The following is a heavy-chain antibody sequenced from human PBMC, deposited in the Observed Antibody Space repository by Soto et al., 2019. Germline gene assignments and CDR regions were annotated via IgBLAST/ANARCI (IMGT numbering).Heavy chain of an antibody. CDR1: GFTFSDYY. V-gene: IGHV3-11*06. CDR3: AGIAAAGSYYYYGMDV. CDR2: ISSSSSYT. J-gene: IGHJ6*02. D-gene: IGHD6-13*01. Sequence: GGSLRLSCAASGFTFSDYYMSWIRQAPGKGLEWVSYISSSSSYTNYADSVKGRFTISRDNAKNSLYLQMNSLRAEDTAVYYCAGIAAAGSYYYYGMDVWGQGTTVTSP.